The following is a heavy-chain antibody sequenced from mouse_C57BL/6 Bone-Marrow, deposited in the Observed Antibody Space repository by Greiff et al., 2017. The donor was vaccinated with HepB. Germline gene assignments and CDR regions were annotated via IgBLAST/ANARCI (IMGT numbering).Heavy chain of an antibody. J-gene: IGHJ3*01. CDR2: ISNLAYSI. V-gene: IGHV5-15*01. CDR1: GFTFSDYG. CDR3: ARSDSSGSFAY. Sequence: EVQGVESGGGLVQPGGSLKLSCAASGFTFSDYGMAWVRQAPRKGPEWVAFISNLAYSIYYADTVTGRFTISRENAKNTLYQEMSSLRSEDTAMYYCARSDSSGSFAYWGQGTLVTVSA. D-gene: IGHD3-2*02.